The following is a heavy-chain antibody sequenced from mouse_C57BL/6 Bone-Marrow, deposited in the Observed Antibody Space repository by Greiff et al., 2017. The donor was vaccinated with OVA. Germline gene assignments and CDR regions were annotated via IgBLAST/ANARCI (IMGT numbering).Heavy chain of an antibody. V-gene: IGHV2-6*01. D-gene: IGHD6-2*01. Sequence: VKVVESGPGLVAPSQSLSITCTVSGFSLTSYGVDWVRQSPGKGLEWLGVIWGVGSTNYNSALKSRLSISKDNSKSQVFLKMNSLQTDDTAMYYCASEIGSPFAYWGQGTLVTVSA. J-gene: IGHJ3*01. CDR3: ASEIGSPFAY. CDR1: GFSLTSYG. CDR2: IWGVGST.